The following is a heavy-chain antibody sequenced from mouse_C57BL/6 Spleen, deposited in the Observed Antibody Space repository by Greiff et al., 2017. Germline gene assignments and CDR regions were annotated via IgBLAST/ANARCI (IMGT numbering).Heavy chain of an antibody. CDR2: FYPGGGGT. J-gene: IGHJ2*01. V-gene: IGHV1-82*01. D-gene: IGHD2-1*01. CDR3: ARTQGYGNYNFDY. Sequence: QVQLQQSGPELVKPGASVKLSCKASGYAFSSSWMNWVKQRSGKGLEWIGWFYPGGGGTNYNGKFKGKATLTADKSSSTAYMKLHSMTSEDSAVVFCARTQGYGNYNFDYWGQGTTLTVSS. CDR1: GYAFSSSW.